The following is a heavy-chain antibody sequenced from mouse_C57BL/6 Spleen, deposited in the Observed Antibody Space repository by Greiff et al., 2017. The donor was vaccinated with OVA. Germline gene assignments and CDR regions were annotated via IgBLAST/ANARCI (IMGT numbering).Heavy chain of an antibody. CDR2: ISSGSSTI. V-gene: IGHV5-17*01. Sequence: EVHLVESGGGLVKPGGSLKLSCAASGFTFSDYGMHWVRQAPEKGLEWVAYISSGSSTIYYADTVKGRFTISRDNAKNTLFLQMTSLRSEDTAMYYCARPDDYAMDYWGQGTSVTVSS. CDR1: GFTFSDYG. J-gene: IGHJ4*01. CDR3: ARPDDYAMDY.